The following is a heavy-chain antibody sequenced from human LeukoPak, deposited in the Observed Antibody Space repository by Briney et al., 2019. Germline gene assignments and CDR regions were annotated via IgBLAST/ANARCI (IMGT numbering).Heavy chain of an antibody. CDR2: IYSDGST. CDR3: ARVGDGGNNGFDY. Sequence: GESLRLSCAASGFAVSSHFMSWVRQAPRMGLEWVSVIYSDGSTYYADSVKGRFTISRDNSKNTLYLQMNSLRAEDTAVYYCARVGDGGNNGFDYWGQGTLVTVSS. CDR1: GFAVSSHF. D-gene: IGHD4-23*01. V-gene: IGHV3-53*01. J-gene: IGHJ4*02.